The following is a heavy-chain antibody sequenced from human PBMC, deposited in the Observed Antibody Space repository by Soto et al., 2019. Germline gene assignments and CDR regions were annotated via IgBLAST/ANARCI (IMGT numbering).Heavy chain of an antibody. CDR1: GFTFDDYA. CDR2: ITWNSGTL. Sequence: SLRLSCAASGFTFDDYAMHWVRQPPGRGLEWVSGITWNSGTLGYADSVKGRFTISRDNAKNSLYLQMNSLRADDTALYYCAKDPTHEYCSGGSCRILDYWGQGILVTVSS. J-gene: IGHJ4*02. V-gene: IGHV3-9*01. D-gene: IGHD2-15*01. CDR3: AKDPTHEYCSGGSCRILDY.